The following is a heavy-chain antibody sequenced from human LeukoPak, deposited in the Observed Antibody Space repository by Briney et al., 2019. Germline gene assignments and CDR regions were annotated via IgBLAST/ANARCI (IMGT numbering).Heavy chain of an antibody. CDR3: ARGPSIAARQLYYMDV. V-gene: IGHV4-39*01. J-gene: IGHJ6*03. Sequence: SETLSLTCTVSGGSISSSNYYWGWIRQPPGKGLEWIGSIYYSGSTYYNPSLKSRVTISVDTSKNQFSLKRSSVTAADTAVYYCARGPSIAARQLYYMDVWGKGTTVTVSS. CDR2: IYYSGST. D-gene: IGHD6-6*01. CDR1: GGSISSSNYY.